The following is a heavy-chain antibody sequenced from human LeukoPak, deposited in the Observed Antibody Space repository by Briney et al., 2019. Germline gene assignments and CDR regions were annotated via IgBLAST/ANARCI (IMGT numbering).Heavy chain of an antibody. D-gene: IGHD3-22*01. CDR2: ISYDGSNK. J-gene: IGHJ4*02. V-gene: IGHV3-30-3*01. CDR1: GFTFSSYW. Sequence: HAGGSLRLSCAASGFTFSSYWMTWVRQAPGKGLEWVAVISYDGSNKYYADSVKGRFTISRDNSKNTLYLQMNSLRAEDTAVYYCARFGPYDSSGYYFDYWGQGTLVTVSS. CDR3: ARFGPYDSSGYYFDY.